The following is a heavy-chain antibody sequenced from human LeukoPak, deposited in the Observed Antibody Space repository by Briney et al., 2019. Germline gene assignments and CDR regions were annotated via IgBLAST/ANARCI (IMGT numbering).Heavy chain of an antibody. CDR3: AREPGTATGY. Sequence: ASVKVSCKASGYTFTNYYLHWVRQAPGQGLEWMGWIYPNTGGTKSTQKFQGRVSMTRYTSINTAYMEMINLTSADTAVYYCAREPGTATGYWGQGTLVTVSS. CDR1: GYTFTNYY. D-gene: IGHD1-1*01. J-gene: IGHJ4*02. CDR2: IYPNTGGT. V-gene: IGHV1-2*02.